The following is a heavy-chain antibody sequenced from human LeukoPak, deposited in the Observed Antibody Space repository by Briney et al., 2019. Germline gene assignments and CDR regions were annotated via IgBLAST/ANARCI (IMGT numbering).Heavy chain of an antibody. V-gene: IGHV1-69*02. CDR1: GGTFSSYT. J-gene: IGHJ6*02. CDR2: IIPILNIT. D-gene: IGHD2-2*01. CDR3: AKDGVVVVATSVYYYYYGMDV. Sequence: GASVKVSCKASGGTFSSYTISWVRQAPGQGLGWRGRIIPILNITDYAQNFQGRVTLTADKSTSTAYMELRTLRSEDTAVYYCAKDGVVVVATSVYYYYYGMDVWGQGTTVTVSS.